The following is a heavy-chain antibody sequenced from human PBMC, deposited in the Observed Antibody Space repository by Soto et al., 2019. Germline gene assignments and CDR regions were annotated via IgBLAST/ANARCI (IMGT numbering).Heavy chain of an antibody. CDR3: ARGDVFDL. CDR1: GDSISGYY. V-gene: IGHV4-4*07. CDR2: IYSSGNA. J-gene: IGHJ3*01. Sequence: QVQLQESGPGLVKPSETVSLICTVSGDSISGYYWSWIRQPAGKGLEWIGRIYSSGNANYNPSLKSRVSMSVDMSKNQFSLKVTSVTAADTAIYSCARGDVFDLWGQGTKGTVSS.